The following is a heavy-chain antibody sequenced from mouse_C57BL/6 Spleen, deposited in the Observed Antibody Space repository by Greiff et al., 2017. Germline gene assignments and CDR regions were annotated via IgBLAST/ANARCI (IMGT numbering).Heavy chain of an antibody. D-gene: IGHD1-1*01. CDR2: ISDGGSYT. J-gene: IGHJ2*01. CDR3: ARGGLRYPYYFDY. CDR1: GFTFSSYA. V-gene: IGHV5-4*03. Sequence: EVKVEESGGGLVKPGGSLKLSCAASGFTFSSYAMSWVRQTPEKRLEWVATISDGGSYTYYPDNVKGRFTISRDNAKNNLYLQMSHLKSEDTAMYYCARGGLRYPYYFDYWGQGTTLTVSS.